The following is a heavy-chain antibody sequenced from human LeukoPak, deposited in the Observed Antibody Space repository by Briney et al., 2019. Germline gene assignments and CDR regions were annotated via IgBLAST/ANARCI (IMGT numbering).Heavy chain of an antibody. J-gene: IGHJ3*02. Sequence: ASVKVSCKASGYTFTGYYMHWVRQAPGQGLEWMGWINPNSGGTNYAQKFQGRVTMTRDTSISTAYMELSRLRSDDTAVYYCARDQFSYCGGDCYFNAFDIWGQGTMVTVSS. CDR1: GYTFTGYY. CDR3: ARDQFSYCGGDCYFNAFDI. CDR2: INPNSGGT. V-gene: IGHV1-2*02. D-gene: IGHD2-21*02.